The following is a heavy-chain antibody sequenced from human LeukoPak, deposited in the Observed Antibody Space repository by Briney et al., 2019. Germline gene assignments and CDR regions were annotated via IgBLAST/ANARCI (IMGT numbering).Heavy chain of an antibody. Sequence: PSETLSLTCTVSGGSISSYYWSWIRQPPGKGPEWIGYIYYSGSTNYNPSLKSRVTISLDTSKNQFSLKLSSVTAADTAVYYCARAGGYSYGNFDYWGQGTLVTVSS. J-gene: IGHJ4*02. CDR3: ARAGGYSYGNFDY. D-gene: IGHD5-18*01. CDR2: IYYSGST. V-gene: IGHV4-59*01. CDR1: GGSISSYY.